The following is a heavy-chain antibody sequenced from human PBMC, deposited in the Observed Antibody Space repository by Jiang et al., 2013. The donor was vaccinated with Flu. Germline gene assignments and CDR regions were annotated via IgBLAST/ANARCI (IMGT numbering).Heavy chain of an antibody. J-gene: IGHJ4*02. D-gene: IGHD6-6*01. CDR3: ARVIEYSSLRVDY. V-gene: IGHV4-31*03. CDR1: VAPSAVVVTT. Sequence: PGLVKPSQTPVPSPALSLVAPSAVVVTTGAGSASTQGRGLEWIGYIYYSGSTYYNPSLKSRVTISVDTSKNQFSLKLSSVTAADTAVYYCARVIEYSSLRVDYWGQGTLVTVSS. CDR2: IYYSGST.